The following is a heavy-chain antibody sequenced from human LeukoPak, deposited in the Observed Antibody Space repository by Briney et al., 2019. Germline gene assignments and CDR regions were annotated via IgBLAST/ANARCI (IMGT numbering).Heavy chain of an antibody. CDR1: GYRFTSYW. V-gene: IGHV5-51*01. Sequence: GEPLQISFQGSGYRFTSYWIGWVRPMPGKGLGWMGIIYPGDSDTRYSPSFQGQVTISADKSISTAYLQWSSLKASDTAMYYCARLWFGEYDACDIWGQGTMVSVS. CDR2: IYPGDSDT. J-gene: IGHJ3*02. CDR3: ARLWFGEYDACDI. D-gene: IGHD3-10*01.